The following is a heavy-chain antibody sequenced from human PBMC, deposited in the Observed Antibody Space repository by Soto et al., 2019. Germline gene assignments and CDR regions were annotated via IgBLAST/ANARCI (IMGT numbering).Heavy chain of an antibody. CDR1: GGSISSYY. D-gene: IGHD3-10*01. Sequence: SETLSLTCTVSGGSISSYYWSWIRQPPGKGLEWIGYIYYSGSTNYNPSLKSRVTISVDTSKNQSSLKLNSMTAADTAVYYCARHNYGSGSTYFDYWGQGTLVNVSS. CDR3: ARHNYGSGSTYFDY. CDR2: IYYSGST. J-gene: IGHJ4*02. V-gene: IGHV4-59*08.